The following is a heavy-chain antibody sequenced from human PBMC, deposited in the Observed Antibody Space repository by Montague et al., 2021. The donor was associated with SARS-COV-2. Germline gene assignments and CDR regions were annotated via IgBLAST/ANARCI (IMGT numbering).Heavy chain of an antibody. J-gene: IGHJ4*02. CDR3: VGVVDNRERDY. CDR1: GYSISSGYY. D-gene: IGHD2-21*01. Sequence: SETLSLTCSVSGYSISSGYYWGWIRQPPGKGLEWVGCIPYIGKTYYSTPLKSRLTISLDSSKNQFSLQARSATAADTAVYYCVGVVDNRERDYWGQGTLVTVSS. CDR2: IPYIGKT. V-gene: IGHV4-38-2*02.